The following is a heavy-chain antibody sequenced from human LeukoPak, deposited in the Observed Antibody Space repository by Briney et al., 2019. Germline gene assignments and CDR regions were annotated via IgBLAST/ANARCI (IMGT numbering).Heavy chain of an antibody. Sequence: GGSLRLSCAASGFTFRDYGMSWVRQAPGKGLEWVSSINTGGSNTHYADPVKGRFTISRDNYNNMVSLQMNSLRAEDTAKYYCANQLWDGGYWGQGTLVTVSS. J-gene: IGHJ4*02. V-gene: IGHV3-23*01. CDR3: ANQLWDGGY. CDR2: INTGGSNT. D-gene: IGHD3-16*01. CDR1: GFTFRDYG.